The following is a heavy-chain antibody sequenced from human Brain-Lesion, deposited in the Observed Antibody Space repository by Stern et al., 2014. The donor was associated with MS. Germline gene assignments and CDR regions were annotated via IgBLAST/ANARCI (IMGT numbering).Heavy chain of an antibody. CDR3: AKDRQYLTYFFDH. CDR1: GFTFGRCA. Sequence: QVQLVQSGGGVVEPGRPLRLACVASGFTFGRCAMHWVRQAPGKGLEWVAGVSYDGSNKYYADSVKGRFPISRDNSQNTLYMQMSSLRPEDTAVYYCAKDRQYLTYFFDHWGQGSLVTVSS. V-gene: IGHV3-30*18. CDR2: VSYDGSNK. D-gene: IGHD2/OR15-2a*01. J-gene: IGHJ5*02.